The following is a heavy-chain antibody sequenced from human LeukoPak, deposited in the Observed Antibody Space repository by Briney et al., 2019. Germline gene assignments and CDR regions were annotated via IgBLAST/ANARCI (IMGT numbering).Heavy chain of an antibody. J-gene: IGHJ5*02. CDR2: IYFGGTT. Sequence: SETLSLTCSVSGGSINNYYWSWIRQPPGKGLEWLGHIYFGGTTDYNSSLTSRLTISVDTFKNQLSLNLQSVTAADTATYYCARHRSDTGGKKGVNWFDPWGQGTLVTVSS. CDR1: GGSINNYY. CDR3: ARHRSDTGGKKGVNWFDP. D-gene: IGHD4-23*01. V-gene: IGHV4-59*01.